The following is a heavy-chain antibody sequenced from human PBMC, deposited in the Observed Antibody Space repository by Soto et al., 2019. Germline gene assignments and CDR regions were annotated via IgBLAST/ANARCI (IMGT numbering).Heavy chain of an antibody. Sequence: QIHLVQSGAEVKKPGASVKVSCKGSGYGFTTYGITWVRQAPGQGLEWMAWISAHNGNTNYAQKLQGRVTVTRDTSPSTAYMELRSLISDDTAVDYCESWRYGDYWGQGALVTVSS. D-gene: IGHD1-1*01. CDR3: ESWRYGDY. V-gene: IGHV1-18*01. J-gene: IGHJ4*02. CDR1: GYGFTTYG. CDR2: ISAHNGNT.